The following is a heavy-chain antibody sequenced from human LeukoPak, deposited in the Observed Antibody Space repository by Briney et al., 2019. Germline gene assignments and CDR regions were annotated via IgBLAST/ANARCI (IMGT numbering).Heavy chain of an antibody. CDR2: IYYSGST. D-gene: IGHD3-10*01. J-gene: IGHJ6*03. CDR1: GGSISSYY. Sequence: SETLSLTCTVSGGSISSYYWSWIRQPPGKGLEWIGYIYYSGSTNYNPSLKSRVTISVDTSKNQFSLKLSSVTAADTAVYYCARGAITMVRGVIETSYYYYMDVWGKGTMVTISS. CDR3: ARGAITMVRGVIETSYYYYMDV. V-gene: IGHV4-59*01.